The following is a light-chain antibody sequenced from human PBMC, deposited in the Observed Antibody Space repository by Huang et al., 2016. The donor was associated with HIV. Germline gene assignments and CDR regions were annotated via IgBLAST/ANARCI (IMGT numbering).Light chain of an antibody. CDR2: GAS. CDR1: QSVLCSSKNKCY. J-gene: IGKJ1*01. Sequence: DFVMTQSPDSLAVSRGGRATINCKSSQSVLCSSKNKCYLGWYQQKSGQPPKLLIYGASTREFGVPDRFSGSGSGTDFTLTISNLQAEDVAVYYCQQYYRTPRTFGQGTKVEIK. CDR3: QQYYRTPRT. V-gene: IGKV4-1*01.